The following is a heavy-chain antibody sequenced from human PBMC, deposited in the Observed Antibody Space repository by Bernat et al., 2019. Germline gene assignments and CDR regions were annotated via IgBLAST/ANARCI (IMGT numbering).Heavy chain of an antibody. CDR3: AREEARGRDAFDM. V-gene: IGHV3-74*01. Sequence: EVQLVESGGGLVQPGGSLRLSCTASGFTFSSYWMHWVRQAPGKGLVWVSRINTDARSTNYADFVQGRFTIDRAKTKNTLNLGIDSLRAEDTAVYYCAREEARGRDAFDMWGQGTMITVSS. CDR2: INTDARST. J-gene: IGHJ3*02. D-gene: IGHD1-26*01. CDR1: GFTFSSYW.